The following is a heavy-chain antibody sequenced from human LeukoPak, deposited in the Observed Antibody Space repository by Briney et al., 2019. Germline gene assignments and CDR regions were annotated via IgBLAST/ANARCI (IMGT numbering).Heavy chain of an antibody. V-gene: IGHV3-23*01. CDR1: GITLSNYG. J-gene: IGHJ4*02. CDR2: ISHSGGST. Sequence: PGGSLRLSSAVSGITLSNYGMSWVRQAPGKGLEWVAGISHSGGSTNYADSVKGRFTISRDNPKNTLYLQMNSLRAVDTAVYFCAKRGVVIRVILVGFHKEAYYFDSWGQGALVTVSS. D-gene: IGHD3-22*01. CDR3: AKRGVVIRVILVGFHKEAYYFDS.